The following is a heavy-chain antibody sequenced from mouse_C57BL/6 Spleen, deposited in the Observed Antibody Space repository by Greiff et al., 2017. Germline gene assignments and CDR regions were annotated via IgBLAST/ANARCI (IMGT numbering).Heavy chain of an antibody. V-gene: IGHV1-66*01. CDR1: GYSFTSYY. Sequence: QVQLKESGPELVKPGASVKISCKASGYSFTSYYIHWVKQRPGQGLAWIGWIYPGSGNTKYNEKFKGKATLTADTSSSTAYMQLSSLTSEDSAVYYSAYGRYFDYGGQGTTLTVSS. D-gene: IGHD1-1*02. CDR2: IYPGSGNT. J-gene: IGHJ2*01. CDR3: AYGRYFDY.